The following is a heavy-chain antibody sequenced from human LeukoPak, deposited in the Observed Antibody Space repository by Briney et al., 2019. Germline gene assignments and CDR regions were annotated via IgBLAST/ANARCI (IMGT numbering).Heavy chain of an antibody. CDR3: ARDSSVTMVRGVIITSYGMDV. D-gene: IGHD3-10*01. J-gene: IGHJ6*02. CDR2: ISSSGSTI. CDR1: GFTFSSYE. V-gene: IGHV3-48*03. Sequence: GGSLRLSCAASGFTFSSYEMNWVRQAPGKGLEWGSYISSSGSTIYYADSVKGRFTISRDNAKNSLYLQMNSLRAEDTAVYYCARDSSVTMVRGVIITSYGMDVWGQGTTVTVSS.